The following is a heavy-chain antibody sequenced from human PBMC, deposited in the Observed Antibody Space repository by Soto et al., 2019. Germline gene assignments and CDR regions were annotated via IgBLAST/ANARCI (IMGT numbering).Heavy chain of an antibody. D-gene: IGHD4-17*01. V-gene: IGHV1-18*01. CDR1: DYTFTSFG. CDR2: ISARNGNT. CDR3: ARSGYGDYYFDY. J-gene: IGHJ4*02. Sequence: GPSVKVSCKASDYTFTSFGISWVRQAPGQGFEWMGWISARNGNTNYAQKFQGRVTMTTDTSTSTAYMELRSLRSDDTAVYYCARSGYGDYYFDYWGQGTLVTVSS.